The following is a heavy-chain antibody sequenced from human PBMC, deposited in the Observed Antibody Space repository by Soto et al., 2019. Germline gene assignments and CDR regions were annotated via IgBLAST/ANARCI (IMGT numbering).Heavy chain of an antibody. CDR3: ARKPRLVGGMDV. CDR2: ISSSGSTI. D-gene: IGHD2-15*01. Sequence: EVQLVECGGGLVQPGGSLRLSCAASGFTFSSYEMNWVRQAPGKGLEWVSYISSSGSTIYYADSVKGRFTISRDNAKNSLYLQMNSLRAEDTAVYYCARKPRLVGGMDVWGQGTTVTVSS. CDR1: GFTFSSYE. V-gene: IGHV3-48*03. J-gene: IGHJ6*02.